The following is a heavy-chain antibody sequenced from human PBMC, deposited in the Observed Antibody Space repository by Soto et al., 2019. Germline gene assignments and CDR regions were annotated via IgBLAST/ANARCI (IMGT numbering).Heavy chain of an antibody. CDR2: ISSSSSYI. Sequence: EVQLVESGGGLVKPGGSLRLSCAASEFTFSSYSMNWVRQAPGKGLEWVSSISSSSSYIYYADSVKGRFTISRDNAKNSLYLQMNSLRAEDTAVYYCARVSTAYYYGMDVWGQGTTVTVSS. CDR3: ARVSTAYYYGMDV. CDR1: EFTFSSYS. J-gene: IGHJ6*02. V-gene: IGHV3-21*01.